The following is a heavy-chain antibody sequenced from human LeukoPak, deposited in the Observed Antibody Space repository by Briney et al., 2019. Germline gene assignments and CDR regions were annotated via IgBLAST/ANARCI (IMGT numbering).Heavy chain of an antibody. J-gene: IGHJ4*02. V-gene: IGHV3-30*18. CDR2: ISYDGSNK. Sequence: GGSLRLSCAASGFTFSSYGMHWVRQAPGKGLEWVAVISYDGSNKYYADSVKGRFTISRDNSKNTLYLQMNSLRAEDTAVCYCAKDKPSHYYGSGSYFDYWGQGTLVTVSS. CDR3: AKDKPSHYYGSGSYFDY. CDR1: GFTFSSYG. D-gene: IGHD3-10*01.